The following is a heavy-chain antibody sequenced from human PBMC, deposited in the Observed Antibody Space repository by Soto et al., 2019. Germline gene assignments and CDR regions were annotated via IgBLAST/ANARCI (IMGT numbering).Heavy chain of an antibody. V-gene: IGHV4-4*07. CDR2: IYTSGSP. J-gene: IGHJ5*02. CDR3: ARFSNWFET. Sequence: QVQLQESGPGLVKPSETLSLTCTVSGGSISNYYWSWIRQPAGKGLEWIGRIYTSGSPNYNPSLKTRVTMSVDTSKNQFSLKVNTVTAADTAVYYSARFSNWFETWGQGTLVTVSS. CDR1: GGSISNYY.